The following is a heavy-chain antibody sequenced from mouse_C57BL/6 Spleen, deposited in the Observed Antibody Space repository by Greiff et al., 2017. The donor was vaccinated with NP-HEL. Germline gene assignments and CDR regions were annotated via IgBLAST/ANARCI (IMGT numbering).Heavy chain of an antibody. V-gene: IGHV10-1*01. CDR1: GFSFNTYA. CDR3: VRFTTVVDYAMDY. D-gene: IGHD1-1*01. J-gene: IGHJ4*01. Sequence: EVHLVESGGGLVQPKGSLKLSCAASGFSFNTYAMNWVRQAPGKGLEWVARIRSKSNNYATYYADSVKDRFTISRDDSESMLYLQMNNLKTEDTAMYYCVRFTTVVDYAMDYWGQGTSVTVSS. CDR2: IRSKSNNYAT.